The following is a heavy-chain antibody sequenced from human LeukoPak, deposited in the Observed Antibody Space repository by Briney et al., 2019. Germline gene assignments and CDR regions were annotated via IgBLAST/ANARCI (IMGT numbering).Heavy chain of an antibody. D-gene: IGHD3-16*01. Sequence: PGGSLRLSCAASGFTFSTYSMNWVRQAPGKGLEWLSSISSSGTKIYYADSVKGRFTISRDNARNSVYLQMNSLRAEDTGVYYCARERSLGLRGVFDSWGQATMVTVSS. CDR3: ARERSLGLRGVFDS. V-gene: IGHV3-21*01. CDR2: ISSSGTKI. CDR1: GFTFSTYS. J-gene: IGHJ3*02.